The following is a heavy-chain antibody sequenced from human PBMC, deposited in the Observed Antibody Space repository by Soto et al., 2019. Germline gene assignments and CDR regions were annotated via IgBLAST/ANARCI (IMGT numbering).Heavy chain of an antibody. CDR1: GFTVSSNY. J-gene: IGHJ6*03. CDR2: ITGSGGRT. Sequence: GGSLRLSCAASGFTVSSNYMSWVHQAPGKGLEWVSAITGSGGRTYYADSVKGRFTISRDNSKNTLYLQMNSLRAEDTAVYYCAKDNYGSGSYPSPFYYYYYMDVWGKGTTVTVSS. CDR3: AKDNYGSGSYPSPFYYYYYMDV. D-gene: IGHD3-10*01. V-gene: IGHV3-23*01.